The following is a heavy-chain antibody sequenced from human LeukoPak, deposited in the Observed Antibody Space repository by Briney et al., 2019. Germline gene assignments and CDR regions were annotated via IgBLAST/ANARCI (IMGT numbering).Heavy chain of an antibody. CDR3: ARGGDGAPYYPDY. J-gene: IGHJ4*02. CDR2: INSDESIT. D-gene: IGHD4/OR15-4a*01. V-gene: IGHV3-74*01. CDR1: GFTFSSSW. Sequence: GGSLRLSCAASGFTFSSSWMYWVRQAPGKGLVWVSRINSDESITTYADSVKGRFTISRDNAKNTLYLQMNSLRDEDTAVYYCARGGDGAPYYPDYWGQGTLVTVSS.